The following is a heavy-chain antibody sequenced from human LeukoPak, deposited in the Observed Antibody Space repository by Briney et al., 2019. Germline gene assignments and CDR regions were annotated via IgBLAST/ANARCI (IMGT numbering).Heavy chain of an antibody. CDR3: ATLDKGVDPYYFDY. V-gene: IGHV4-59*08. J-gene: IGHJ4*02. CDR2: IYYSGST. CDR1: GGSISSYY. D-gene: IGHD5-12*01. Sequence: SETLSLTCTVSGGSISSYYWSWIRQPPGKGLEWIGYIYYSGSTNYNPSLKSRVTISVDTSKNQFSLKLSSVTAADTAVYYCATLDKGVDPYYFDYWGQGTLVTVSS.